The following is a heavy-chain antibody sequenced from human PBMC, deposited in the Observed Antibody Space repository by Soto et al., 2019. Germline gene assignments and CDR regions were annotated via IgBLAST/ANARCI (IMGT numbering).Heavy chain of an antibody. CDR1: GFTFSDYY. CDR2: ISSSGSTI. D-gene: IGHD1-26*01. J-gene: IGHJ5*02. CDR3: ARASGGPATFRFAP. Sequence: PGGSLRLSCAASGFTFSDYYMGWIRQAPGKGLEWASYISSSGSTIYYADSVKGRFTISRDNAKNPLYLQMNSLRAEDTAVYYCARASGGPATFRFAPWGQGTLVTVSS. V-gene: IGHV3-11*01.